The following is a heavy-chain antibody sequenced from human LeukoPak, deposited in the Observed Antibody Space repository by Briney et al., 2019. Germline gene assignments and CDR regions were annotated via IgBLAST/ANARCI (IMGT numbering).Heavy chain of an antibody. Sequence: SETLSLTCTVSGGSISSYDWSWIRQPPGKGLEWVGYIYYGGSANYNPSLKSHVTISLDTCKHKVSLNLSSVTAADAAVYLCASQVCYYDRSAFDIWGQGTMVTVSS. CDR3: ASQVCYYDRSAFDI. J-gene: IGHJ3*02. CDR1: GGSISSYD. CDR2: IYYGGSA. D-gene: IGHD3-22*01. V-gene: IGHV4-59*08.